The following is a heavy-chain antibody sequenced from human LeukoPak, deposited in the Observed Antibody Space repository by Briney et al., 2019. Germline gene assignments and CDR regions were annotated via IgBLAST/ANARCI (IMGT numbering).Heavy chain of an antibody. J-gene: IGHJ4*02. Sequence: SETLSLTCTVSGGSISSYYWSWIRQPPGKGLEWIAYISDIGSINYNPSLKSRVTISLDTSKNQFSLKLSSVTAADTAVYYCARAGGQDWNDRLSFDYWGQGTLVTVSS. CDR1: GGSISSYY. V-gene: IGHV4-59*08. CDR3: ARAGGQDWNDRLSFDY. CDR2: ISDIGSI. D-gene: IGHD1-1*01.